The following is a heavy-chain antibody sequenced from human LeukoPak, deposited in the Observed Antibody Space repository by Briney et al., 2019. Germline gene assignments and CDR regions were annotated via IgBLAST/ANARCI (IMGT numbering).Heavy chain of an antibody. CDR2: IIPIFGTA. V-gene: IGHV1-69*01. CDR1: GGTFSSYA. J-gene: IGHJ5*02. Sequence: SVKVSCKASGGTFSSYAISWVRQAPGQGLEWMGGIIPIFGTANYAQKFQGRVTITADESTSTAYMELSSLRSEDTAVYYCARDHAAGWELPLNWFDPWGQGTLVTVSS. CDR3: ARDHAAGWELPLNWFDP. D-gene: IGHD1-26*01.